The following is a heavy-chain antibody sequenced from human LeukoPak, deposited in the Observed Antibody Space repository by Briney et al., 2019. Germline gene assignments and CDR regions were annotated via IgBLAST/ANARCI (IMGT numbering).Heavy chain of an antibody. Sequence: SETLSLTCTVSGGSISSYYWGWIRQPPGKGLEWIGSIYHSGSTYYNPSLKSRVTISVDTSKNQFSLKLSSVTAADTAVYYCARVTGYVMEDYFDYWGQGTLVTVSS. D-gene: IGHD6-13*01. V-gene: IGHV4-38-2*02. CDR1: GGSISSYY. CDR3: ARVTGYVMEDYFDY. J-gene: IGHJ4*02. CDR2: IYHSGST.